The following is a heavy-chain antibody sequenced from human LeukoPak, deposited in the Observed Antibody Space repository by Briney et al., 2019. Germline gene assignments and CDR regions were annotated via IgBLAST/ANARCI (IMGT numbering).Heavy chain of an antibody. CDR3: ARENILVGRARLDYYYGFHF. CDR1: GASMRNYY. Sequence: SETLCLTCTVSGASMRNYYLNWIRQPPGKGLEWIGHIYNRGSTKYNPSLQSRVTISVDTSKHQFSLKLSSVTAADTAVYYCARENILVGRARLDYYYGFHFWGQGTTVTVSS. V-gene: IGHV4-59*01. D-gene: IGHD2-8*02. J-gene: IGHJ6*02. CDR2: IYNRGST.